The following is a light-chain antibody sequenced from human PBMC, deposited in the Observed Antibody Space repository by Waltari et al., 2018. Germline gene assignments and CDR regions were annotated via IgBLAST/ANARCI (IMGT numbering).Light chain of an antibody. CDR1: QTIGHY. CDR2: KAS. V-gene: IGKV1-5*03. J-gene: IGKJ1*01. CDR3: QQYNSYTGT. Sequence: DIQMTQSPATLSASVGERVTLTCRASQTIGHYLDWYQQKPGKAPRLLIYKASTLESGVPSRFSGSGSGTEFTLTISSLQPDDFATYFCQQYNSYTGTFGQGTKVEI.